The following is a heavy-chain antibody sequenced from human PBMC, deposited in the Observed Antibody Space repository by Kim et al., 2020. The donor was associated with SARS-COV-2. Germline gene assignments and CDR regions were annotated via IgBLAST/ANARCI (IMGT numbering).Heavy chain of an antibody. J-gene: IGHJ4*02. V-gene: IGHV1-69*01. Sequence: QKFPGRVTITADESTSTAYMELSSLRSEDTAVYYCAIPAGSYSRYTYFDYWGQGTLVTVSS. CDR3: AIPAGSYSRYTYFDY. D-gene: IGHD1-26*01.